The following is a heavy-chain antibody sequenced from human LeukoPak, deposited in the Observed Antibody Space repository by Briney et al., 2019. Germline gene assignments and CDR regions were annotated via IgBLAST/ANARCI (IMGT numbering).Heavy chain of an antibody. CDR2: IYYSGST. CDR1: GGSISSSGYY. V-gene: IGHV4-39*02. CDR3: AREVLLWFGESTHMDV. J-gene: IGHJ6*03. Sequence: SETLSLTCTVSGGSISSSGYYWGWIRQPPGKGLEWIGTIYYSGSTYYNPSLKSRVTISVDTSKNQFSLKLSSVTAADTTVYYCAREVLLWFGESTHMDVWGKGTTVTISS. D-gene: IGHD3-10*01.